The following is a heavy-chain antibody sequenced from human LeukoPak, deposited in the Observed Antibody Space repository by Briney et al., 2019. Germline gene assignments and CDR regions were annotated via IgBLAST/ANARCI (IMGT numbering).Heavy chain of an antibody. CDR2: ISGDGGST. J-gene: IGHJ4*02. CDR3: AKGWGSGWYLIDY. Sequence: GGSLRLSCAASGFTFDDYAVHGVRQAPGKGLEWVSLISGDGGSTYYADSVKGRFTISRDNSKNSLYLQMNSLRTEDTALYYCAKGWGSGWYLIDYWGQGTLVTVSS. D-gene: IGHD6-19*01. V-gene: IGHV3-43*02. CDR1: GFTFDDYA.